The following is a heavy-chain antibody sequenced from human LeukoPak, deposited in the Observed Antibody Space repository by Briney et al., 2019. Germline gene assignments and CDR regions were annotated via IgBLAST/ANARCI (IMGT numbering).Heavy chain of an antibody. J-gene: IGHJ5*02. V-gene: IGHV3-7*01. CDR2: IKQDGSEK. Sequence: PGGSLRLSCAASGFTFSSYAMSWVRQAPGKGLEWVANIKQDGSEKYYVDSVKGRFTISRDNAKNSLYLQMNSLRAEDTAVYYCARDSGSSGWPNWFDPWGQGTLVTVSS. CDR3: ARDSGSSGWPNWFDP. CDR1: GFTFSSYA. D-gene: IGHD6-19*01.